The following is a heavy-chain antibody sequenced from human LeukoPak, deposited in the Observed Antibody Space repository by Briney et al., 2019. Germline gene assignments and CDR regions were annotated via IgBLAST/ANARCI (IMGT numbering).Heavy chain of an antibody. CDR1: GGSISSSVYY. V-gene: IGHV4-39*07. J-gene: IGHJ5*02. CDR3: ARVGAAVGWFDP. CDR2: IFYTGST. Sequence: SETLSLTCTVSGGSISSSVYYWGWIRQPPGKGLEWIGTIFYTGSTFSNPSLKSRVTISVDTSKTQFSLRLTSVTAADTAVYYCARVGAAVGWFDPWGQGILVTVSS. D-gene: IGHD6-25*01.